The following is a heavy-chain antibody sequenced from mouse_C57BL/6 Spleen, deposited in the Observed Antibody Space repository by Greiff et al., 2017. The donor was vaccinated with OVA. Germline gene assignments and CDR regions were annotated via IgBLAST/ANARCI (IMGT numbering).Heavy chain of an antibody. CDR1: GYTFTSYG. Sequence: VQLQQSGAELARPGASVKLSCKASGYTFTSYGISWVKQRTGQGLEWIGEIYPRSGNTYYNEKFKGKATLTADKSSSTAYMELRSLTSEDSAVYFCARRASSGAWFAYWGQGTLVTVSA. CDR2: IYPRSGNT. CDR3: ARRASSGAWFAY. J-gene: IGHJ3*01. V-gene: IGHV1-81*01. D-gene: IGHD3-2*02.